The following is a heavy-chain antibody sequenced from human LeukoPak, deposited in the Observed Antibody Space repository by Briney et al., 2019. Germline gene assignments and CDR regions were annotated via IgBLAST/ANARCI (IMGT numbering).Heavy chain of an antibody. J-gene: IGHJ4*02. CDR2: IKPDGSEK. D-gene: IGHD1-1*01. Sequence: GGSLRLPCAASGFTFTGYWMSWVRQAPGKGLEWVASIKPDGSEKYYVDSVKGRFTISRDNAKNSLCLQMNSLRAEDTAVYYCVRGAGKLDYWGQGTLVTVSS. CDR1: GFTFTGYW. CDR3: VRGAGKLDY. V-gene: IGHV3-7*04.